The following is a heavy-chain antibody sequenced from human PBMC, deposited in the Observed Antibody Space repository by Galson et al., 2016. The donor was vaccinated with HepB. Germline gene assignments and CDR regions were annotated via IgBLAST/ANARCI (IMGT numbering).Heavy chain of an antibody. CDR3: ARGLNDPYYFDY. V-gene: IGHV3-33*01. D-gene: IGHD2-8*01. J-gene: IGHJ4*02. CDR1: ELIFRGHG. CDR2: IWFDGSKQ. Sequence: SLRLSCAAPELIFRGHGMHWVRQAPGKGLEWVAVIWFDGSKQAYGDSVKGRFTISRDNSKNTVYLQRDSLRADDTAVYYCARGLNDPYYFDYWGQGTLVTVSS.